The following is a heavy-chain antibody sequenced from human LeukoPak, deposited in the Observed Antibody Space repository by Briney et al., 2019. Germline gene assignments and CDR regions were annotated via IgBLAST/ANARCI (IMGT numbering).Heavy chain of an antibody. CDR2: INPNSGGT. Sequence: ASVKVSCKASGYTFTGYYMHWMRQAPGQGLEWMGRINPNSGGTNYAQKFQGRVTMTRDTSISTAYMELSRLRSDDTAVYYCASSSGDGYDAYYYYGMDVWGQGTTVTVSS. V-gene: IGHV1-2*06. D-gene: IGHD5-24*01. CDR1: GYTFTGYY. CDR3: ASSSGDGYDAYYYYGMDV. J-gene: IGHJ6*02.